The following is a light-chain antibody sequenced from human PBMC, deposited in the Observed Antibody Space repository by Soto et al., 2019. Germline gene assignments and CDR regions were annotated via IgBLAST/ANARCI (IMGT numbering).Light chain of an antibody. CDR1: QGISNS. V-gene: IGKV1D-13*01. CDR2: AAS. Sequence: IQLAQCPSFLSASVGYIVTITCRASQGISNSLAWYQQKPGKVPKVLIYAASTLESGVPSRFSGSGSGTDFTLTISSLQPEDIATYYCQHFNNDPITFGQGTRLEIK. CDR3: QHFNNDPIT. J-gene: IGKJ5*01.